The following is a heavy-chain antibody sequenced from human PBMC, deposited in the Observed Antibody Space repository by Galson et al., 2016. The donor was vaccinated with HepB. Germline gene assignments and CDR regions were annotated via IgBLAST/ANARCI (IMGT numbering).Heavy chain of an antibody. CDR3: ARVRFTIFGSGPQYYFAY. Sequence: SETLSLTCTVSGGSISNYYWSWIRQPPGKGLEWIGFIYYSGSTNYNPSLKSRVTISLDTSQNQFSLNLSSVTAADPAVYYCARVRFTIFGSGPQYYFAYWGQGTLVTVSS. CDR2: IYYSGST. CDR1: GGSISNYY. V-gene: IGHV4-59*12. J-gene: IGHJ4*02. D-gene: IGHD3-3*01.